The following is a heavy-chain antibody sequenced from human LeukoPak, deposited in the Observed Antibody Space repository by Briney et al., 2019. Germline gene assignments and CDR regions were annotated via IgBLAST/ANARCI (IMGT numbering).Heavy chain of an antibody. CDR1: GFTFNSYA. Sequence: PGGSLRLSCAASGFTFNSYAMTWVRQAPGKGLEWVSGISGSGDTTYYADSVKGRFTISRDNAKNSLYLQMNSLRAEDTAVYYCARDNXGDYNWFDXXXXXTLXTVSS. V-gene: IGHV3-23*01. D-gene: IGHD4-17*01. CDR2: ISGSGDTT. J-gene: IGHJ5*02. CDR3: ARDNXGDYNWFDX.